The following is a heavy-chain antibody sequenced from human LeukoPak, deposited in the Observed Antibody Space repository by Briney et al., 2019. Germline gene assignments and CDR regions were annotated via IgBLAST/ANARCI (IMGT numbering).Heavy chain of an antibody. CDR1: GGSISSYY. CDR3: AKGWLQSGFDY. V-gene: IGHV4-4*07. CDR2: IYTSGST. Sequence: PSETLSLTCTVSGGSISSYYWSWIRQPAGKGLEWIGRIYTSGSTNYNPSLKSRVTISADTSKNQFSLQLNSVTPADTAVYYCAKGWLQSGFDYWGQGTLVTVSS. J-gene: IGHJ4*02. D-gene: IGHD5-24*01.